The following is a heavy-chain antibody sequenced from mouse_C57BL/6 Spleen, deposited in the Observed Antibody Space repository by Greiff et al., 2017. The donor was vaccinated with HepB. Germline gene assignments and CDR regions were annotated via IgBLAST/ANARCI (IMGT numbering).Heavy chain of an antibody. Sequence: VQLQQPGPELVKPGASVKISCKASGYSFTGYYMNWVKQSPEKSLEWIGEINPSTGGTTYNQKFKAKATLTVDKSSSTAYMQLKSLTSEDSAVYYCARDAMDYWGHRTSVTVSS. J-gene: IGHJ4*01. CDR3: ARDAMDY. CDR1: GYSFTGYY. CDR2: INPSTGGT. V-gene: IGHV1-42*01.